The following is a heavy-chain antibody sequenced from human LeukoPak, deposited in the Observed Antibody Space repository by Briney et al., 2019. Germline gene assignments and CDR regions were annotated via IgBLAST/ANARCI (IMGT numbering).Heavy chain of an antibody. Sequence: RASVKVSCKASGYTFTSYGISWVQQAPGQGLEWMGWISAYNGNTNYAQKLQGRVTMTTDTSTSTAYMELRSLRSDDTAVYYCARGAFIAARQSRHYYYYYYMDVWGKGTTVTVSS. V-gene: IGHV1-18*01. D-gene: IGHD6-6*01. CDR2: ISAYNGNT. CDR1: GYTFTSYG. J-gene: IGHJ6*03. CDR3: ARGAFIAARQSRHYYYYYYMDV.